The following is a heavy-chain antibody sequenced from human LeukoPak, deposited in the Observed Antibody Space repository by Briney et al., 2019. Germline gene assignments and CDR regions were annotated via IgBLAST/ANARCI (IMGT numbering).Heavy chain of an antibody. Sequence: GGSLRLSCATSGFTFSSCAMSWVRQAPGKGLEWVSTISMSGGDTFYADPVKGRFTVSRDNSKNTLYLQMNSLRAEDTAMYFCSKPGSGSYFTNNCFDPWGQGTLVTVSS. CDR2: ISMSGGDT. CDR1: GFTFSSCA. V-gene: IGHV3-23*01. D-gene: IGHD1-26*01. CDR3: SKPGSGSYFTNNCFDP. J-gene: IGHJ5*02.